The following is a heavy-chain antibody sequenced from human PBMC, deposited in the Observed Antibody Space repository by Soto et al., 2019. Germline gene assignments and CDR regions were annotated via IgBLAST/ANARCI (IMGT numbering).Heavy chain of an antibody. J-gene: IGHJ5*02. CDR2: IFYAGDT. V-gene: IGHV4-31*03. CDR1: GEPIATGAFY. D-gene: IGHD4-17*01. CDR3: AREGDYRTWFEP. Sequence: PSETLSLTCTVSGEPIATGAFYWSWIRLQSGKGPEWIGSIFYAGDTYYNPSLKSRVEISLDGSQNQFSLNLRSVTAADTAVYYCAREGDYRTWFEPWGPGTLVTVSS.